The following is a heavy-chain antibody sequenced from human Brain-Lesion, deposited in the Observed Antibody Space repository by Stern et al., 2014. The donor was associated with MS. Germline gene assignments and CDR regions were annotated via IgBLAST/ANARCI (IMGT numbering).Heavy chain of an antibody. D-gene: IGHD2-21*01. CDR3: AGGLGF. CDR1: GFTFDDYA. Sequence: DVQLVESGGVVVQPGGSLSISCAASGFTFDDYAMPWVRQAPGKGLDWVSLITWDGGSTSYTDSVKGRFSISRDNRKSFLYLQMNSLRPEDTALYYCAGGLGFWGRGTLVTVSS. CDR2: ITWDGGST. J-gene: IGHJ4*02. V-gene: IGHV3-43D*03.